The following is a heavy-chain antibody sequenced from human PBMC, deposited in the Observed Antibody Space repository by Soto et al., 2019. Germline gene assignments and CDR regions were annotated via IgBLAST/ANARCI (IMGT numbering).Heavy chain of an antibody. D-gene: IGHD5-12*01. CDR1: GYTFTSYA. CDR3: ARGLGYSGYDLRGPYYYYGMDC. CDR2: VNPNSGGT. V-gene: IGHV1-2*04. Sequence: ASVKVSCKASGYTFTSYAMHWVRQAPGQRLEWMGWVNPNSGGTNYAQKFQGWVTMTRDTSISTAYMELSRLRSDDTAVYYCARGLGYSGYDLRGPYYYYGMDCWGQGTMVTVAS. J-gene: IGHJ6*02.